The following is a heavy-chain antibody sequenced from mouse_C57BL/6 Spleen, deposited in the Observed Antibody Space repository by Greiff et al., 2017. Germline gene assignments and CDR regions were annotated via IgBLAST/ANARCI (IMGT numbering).Heavy chain of an antibody. CDR2: IDPSDSDT. J-gene: IGHJ4*01. D-gene: IGHD1-1*01. CDR3: AGEDYYYGSSYHYAMDY. Sequence: VQLQQPGAELVRPGSSVKLSCKASGYTFTSYWMHWVKQRPIQGLEWIGNIDPSDSDTHYNQKFKDKATLTVDKSSSTAYMQLSSLTSEDSAVYYCAGEDYYYGSSYHYAMDYWGQGTSVTVSS. CDR1: GYTFTSYW. V-gene: IGHV1-52*01.